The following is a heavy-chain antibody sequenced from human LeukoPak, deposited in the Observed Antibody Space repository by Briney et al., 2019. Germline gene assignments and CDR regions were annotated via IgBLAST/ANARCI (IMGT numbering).Heavy chain of an antibody. D-gene: IGHD4-17*01. CDR1: GGTFSKYY. J-gene: IGHJ4*02. Sequence: GASVKVSCKASGGTFSKYYMTWVRQAPGQGLEWMGIITPSGDSTTYAQKFQGRITMTRDTSTSTAYMELSSLRSDDTAMYYCARCYYGDYEPWLDFWGQGTLVTVSS. CDR2: ITPSGDST. V-gene: IGHV1-46*01. CDR3: ARCYYGDYEPWLDF.